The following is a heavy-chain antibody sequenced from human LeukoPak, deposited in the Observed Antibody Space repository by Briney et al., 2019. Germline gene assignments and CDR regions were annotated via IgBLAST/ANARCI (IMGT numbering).Heavy chain of an antibody. CDR1: GFTFSSYA. CDR3: VKGPGYDFWSGYYDY. D-gene: IGHD3-3*01. CDR2: ISSNGGST. Sequence: GRSPRLSCSASGFTFSSYAMHWVRQAPGKGLEYVSAISSNGGSTYSADSVKGRFTISRDNSKNTLYLQMSSLRPEDTAVYYCVKGPGYDFWSGYYDYWGQGTLVTVSS. V-gene: IGHV3-64D*09. J-gene: IGHJ4*02.